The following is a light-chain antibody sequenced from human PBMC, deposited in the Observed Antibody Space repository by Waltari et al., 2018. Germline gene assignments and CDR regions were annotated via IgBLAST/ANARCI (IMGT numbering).Light chain of an antibody. V-gene: IGLV2-14*03. J-gene: IGLJ2*01. CDR2: DVS. CDR1: SRDIGNYNY. Sequence: QSALTQPASVSGSPGQSITISCTGTSRDIGNYNYVPWYQQHPGKAPKLMIYDVSKRRSGVSNRFSGSKSGNTASLTISGLQAEDEAHYYCNSYTGSSTLVVFGGGTKLTVL. CDR3: NSYTGSSTLVV.